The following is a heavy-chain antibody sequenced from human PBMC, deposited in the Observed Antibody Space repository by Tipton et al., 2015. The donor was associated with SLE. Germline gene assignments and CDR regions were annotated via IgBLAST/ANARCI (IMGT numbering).Heavy chain of an antibody. D-gene: IGHD6-13*01. CDR3: ARGGVSGSSPQIAAAGRGVDP. CDR2: ISSSSSYT. CDR1: GFTFSDYY. J-gene: IGHJ5*02. V-gene: IGHV3-11*06. Sequence: GSLRLSCAASGFTFSDYYMSWIRQAPGKGLEWVSYISSSSSYTNYADSVKGRFTISRDNAKNSLYLQMNSLRAEDTAVYYCARGGVSGSSPQIAAAGRGVDPWGQGTLVTVSS.